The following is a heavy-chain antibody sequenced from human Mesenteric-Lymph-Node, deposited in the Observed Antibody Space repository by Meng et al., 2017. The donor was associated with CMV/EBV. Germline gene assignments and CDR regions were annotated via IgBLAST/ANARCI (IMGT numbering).Heavy chain of an antibody. J-gene: IGHJ6*02. CDR1: GYTFTSYD. V-gene: IGHV1-8*02. D-gene: IGHD2-2*02. CDR2: MNPNSGNT. CDR3: ARWSIVVVPVAIFGGRPPGYYYGMDV. Sequence: ASVKVSCKASGYTFTSYDINWVRQATGQGLEWMGWMNPNSGNTGYAQKFQGRVTMTRDTSTSTAYMEMSSLRSEDTAVYYCARWSIVVVPVAIFGGRPPGYYYGMDVWGQGTTVTVSS.